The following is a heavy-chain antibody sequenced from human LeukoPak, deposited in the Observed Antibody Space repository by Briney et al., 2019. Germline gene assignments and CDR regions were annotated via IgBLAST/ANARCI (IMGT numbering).Heavy chain of an antibody. V-gene: IGHV3-30*03. J-gene: IGHJ3*02. CDR2: ISYGGNHN. CDR1: GFSFSSYG. D-gene: IGHD3-10*01. CDR3: ARPADYYGSGRDAFDI. Sequence: GGSLRLSCAASGFSFSSYGMHWVRQAPGKGLEWVAVISYGGNHNFYADSVKGRFTISRDNSENTLSLQMNSLRAEDTAVYYCARPADYYGSGRDAFDIWGQGTMVTISS.